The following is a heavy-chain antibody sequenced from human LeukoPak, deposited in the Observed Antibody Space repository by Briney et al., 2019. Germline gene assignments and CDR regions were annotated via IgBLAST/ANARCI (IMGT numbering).Heavy chain of an antibody. D-gene: IGHD3-22*01. CDR2: IYSSGSS. Sequence: PSETLSLTCTVSGGSISSYYWSWIRQPAGKGLEWIGRIYSSGSSNHNPSLKGRVTMSVDTSKNQFSLRLRSVTAADTAVYYCAKDRYENSGYQNWFDPWGQGTLVTVSS. V-gene: IGHV4-4*07. CDR1: GGSISSYY. CDR3: AKDRYENSGYQNWFDP. J-gene: IGHJ5*02.